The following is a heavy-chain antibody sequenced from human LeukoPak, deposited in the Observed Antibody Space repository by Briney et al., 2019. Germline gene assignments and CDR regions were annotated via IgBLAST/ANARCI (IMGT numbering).Heavy chain of an antibody. Sequence: GGSLRLSCAASGFTFSSYGMNWVRQAPGKGLEWVSYISGLSSTIYYADSVKGRFTISRDNAKNSLYLQMNSLRAEDTAVYYCAAVKTYYYDTSGYYFLLNAFDIWGQGTMVTVSS. J-gene: IGHJ3*02. D-gene: IGHD3-22*01. V-gene: IGHV3-48*01. CDR1: GFTFSSYG. CDR2: ISGLSSTI. CDR3: AAVKTYYYDTSGYYFLLNAFDI.